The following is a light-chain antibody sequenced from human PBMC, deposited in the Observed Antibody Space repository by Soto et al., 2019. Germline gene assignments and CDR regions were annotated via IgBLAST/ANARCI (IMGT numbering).Light chain of an antibody. CDR3: RSYAGGINLDV. CDR2: EVS. Sequence: QSALTQPPSASGSPGQSVTISCAGTSSDIGLYNYVSWYQHHPGKAPKLIIYEVSKRPSGVPDRFSGSKSGNTASLTVSGLPAGDEADYYCRSYAGGINLDVFGGGTKVTVL. J-gene: IGLJ3*02. CDR1: SSDIGLYNY. V-gene: IGLV2-8*01.